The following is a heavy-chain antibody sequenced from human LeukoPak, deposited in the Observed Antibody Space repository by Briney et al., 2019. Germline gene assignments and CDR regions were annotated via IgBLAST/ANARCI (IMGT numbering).Heavy chain of an antibody. V-gene: IGHV4-4*07. CDR2: IDSSGTT. CDR3: ATGGYSAWCDY. J-gene: IGHJ4*01. CDR1: DGSINTYF. D-gene: IGHD6-19*01. Sequence: SETLSLTCSVSDGSINTYFWSWIRQPAGKGLEWIGRIDSSGTTSLNPSLKSRVTISQDKSKKQFSLKLSSVTAADTAVSYCATGGYSAWCDYWGHGTQVIVSS.